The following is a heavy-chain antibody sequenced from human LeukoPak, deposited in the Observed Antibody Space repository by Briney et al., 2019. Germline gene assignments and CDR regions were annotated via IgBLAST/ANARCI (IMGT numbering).Heavy chain of an antibody. CDR1: GLTFSNYA. J-gene: IGHJ3*01. CDR2: ITAGGGT. D-gene: IGHD4-17*01. V-gene: IGHV3-23*01. CDR3: AKDPNGDYVGAFDS. Sequence: PGGSLRLSCAASGLTFSNYAMTWVRQAPGKGLEWVSSITAGGGTSYTDSVKGRFTVYRDNSKNTLYLQMNSLRAVDTALYYCAKDPNGDYVGAFDSWGQGTMVTVSP.